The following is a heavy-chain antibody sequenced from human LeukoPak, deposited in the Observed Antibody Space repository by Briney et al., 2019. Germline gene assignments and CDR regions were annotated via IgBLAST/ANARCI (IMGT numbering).Heavy chain of an antibody. CDR1: GYTFTGYY. CDR2: ISAYNGNT. CDR3: ARFPVLEEYNWIDP. J-gene: IGHJ5*02. Sequence: ASVKVSCKASGYTFTGYYMHWVRQAPGQGLEWMGWISAYNGNTNYAQKLQGRVTMTTDTSTSTAYMELRSLRSDDTAVYYCARFPVLEEYNWIDPWGQGTLVTVSS. V-gene: IGHV1-18*04.